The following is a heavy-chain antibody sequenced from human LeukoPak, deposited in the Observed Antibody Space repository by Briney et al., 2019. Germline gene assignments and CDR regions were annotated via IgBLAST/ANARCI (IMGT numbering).Heavy chain of an antibody. CDR1: GYTFTSYG. Sequence: ASVKVSCKASGYTFTSYGISWVRQAPGQGLEWMGWISAYNGSTNYAQKLQGRVTMTTDTSTSTAYMELRSLRSDDTAVYYCARDVYSIAAAGTFDYWGQGTLVTVSS. CDR2: ISAYNGST. V-gene: IGHV1-18*01. D-gene: IGHD6-13*01. CDR3: ARDVYSIAAAGTFDY. J-gene: IGHJ4*02.